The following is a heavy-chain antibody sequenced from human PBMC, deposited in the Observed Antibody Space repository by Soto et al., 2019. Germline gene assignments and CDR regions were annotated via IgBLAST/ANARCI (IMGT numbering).Heavy chain of an antibody. J-gene: IGHJ5*02. Sequence: ASVMVSCKVSGYTLTELSMHWVRQAPGKGLEWMGGFDPEDGETIYAQKFQGRVTMTEDTSTDTAYMELSSLRSEDTAVYYCATRVAVAGTNWFDPWGQGTLVTVPS. D-gene: IGHD6-19*01. CDR2: FDPEDGET. V-gene: IGHV1-24*01. CDR3: ATRVAVAGTNWFDP. CDR1: GYTLTELS.